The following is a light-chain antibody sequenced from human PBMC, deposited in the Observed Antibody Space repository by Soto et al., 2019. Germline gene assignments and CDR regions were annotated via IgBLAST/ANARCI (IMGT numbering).Light chain of an antibody. CDR3: QKCDYLPI. J-gene: IGKJ3*01. V-gene: IGKV1-33*01. Sequence: DIQMTQSPSSLSASVGDRVTITCQASHDITSYLNWYQHKPGKAPKLLIYDASMLEAGVPSRFSGSGSETDFTFTISSLQPEDVATYYWQKCDYLPIFGPGTTVDFK. CDR1: HDITSY. CDR2: DAS.